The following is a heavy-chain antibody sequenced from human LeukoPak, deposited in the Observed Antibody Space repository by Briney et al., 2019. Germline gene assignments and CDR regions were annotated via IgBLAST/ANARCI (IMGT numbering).Heavy chain of an antibody. CDR1: GFTFTSSA. D-gene: IGHD6-19*01. V-gene: IGHV1-18*01. CDR2: ISAYNGNT. Sequence: RASVKVSCKASGFTFTSSALQWVRQARGQRLEWMGWISAYNGNTNYAQKLQGRVTMTTDTSTSTAYMELRSLRSDDTAVYYCAREKYSSGWYPPDYWGQGTLVTVSS. J-gene: IGHJ4*02. CDR3: AREKYSSGWYPPDY.